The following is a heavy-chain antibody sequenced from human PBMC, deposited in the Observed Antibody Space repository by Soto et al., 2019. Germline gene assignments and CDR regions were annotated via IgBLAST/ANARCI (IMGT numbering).Heavy chain of an antibody. CDR3: AREIFDCVWGSYRYTVGWFDP. CDR1: GGSFSGNY. V-gene: IGHV4-34*01. J-gene: IGHJ5*02. D-gene: IGHD3-16*02. Sequence: SETPSLTCAVYGGSFSGNYRSWIRQPPGKGPEWIGEINHSGSTNYNPSLKSRVTISVDTSKNQFSLKLSSVTAADTAVYYCAREIFDCVWGSYRYTVGWFDPWGQGTLVTVSS. CDR2: INHSGST.